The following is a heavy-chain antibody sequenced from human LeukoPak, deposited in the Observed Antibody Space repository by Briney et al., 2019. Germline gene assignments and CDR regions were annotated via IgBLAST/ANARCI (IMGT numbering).Heavy chain of an antibody. CDR1: GGTFSSYA. J-gene: IGHJ4*02. V-gene: IGHV1-69*01. D-gene: IGHD3-10*01. CDR2: IIPIFGTA. Sequence: SVNVSCKASGGTFSSYAISWVRQAPGQGLEWMGGIIPIFGTANYAQKFQGRVTITADESTSTAYMELSSLRSEDTAVYYCARPRRIQGAQPFDYWGQGTLVTVSS. CDR3: ARPRRIQGAQPFDY.